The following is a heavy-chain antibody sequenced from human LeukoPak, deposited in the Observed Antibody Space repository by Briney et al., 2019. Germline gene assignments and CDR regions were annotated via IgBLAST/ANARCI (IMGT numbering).Heavy chain of an antibody. CDR2: INHSGST. J-gene: IGHJ5*02. Sequence: SETLSLTCAVYGGSFSGYYWSWIRQPPGKGLEWIGEINHSGSTNYNPSLKSRVTISVDTSKNQFSLKLSSVTAADTAVYYCARDVVWLWFGELPGWFDPWGQGTLVTVSS. V-gene: IGHV4-34*01. CDR3: ARDVVWLWFGELPGWFDP. D-gene: IGHD3-10*01. CDR1: GGSFSGYY.